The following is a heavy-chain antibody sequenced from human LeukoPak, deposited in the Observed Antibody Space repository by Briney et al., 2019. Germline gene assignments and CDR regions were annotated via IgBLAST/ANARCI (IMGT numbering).Heavy chain of an antibody. CDR2: IYYSGST. Sequence: SQTLSLTCTVSGGSISSYYWSWIRQPPGKGLEWIGYIYYSGSTNYNPSLKSRVTISVDTSKNQFSLKLSSVTAADTAVYYCARVGAEEAFDIWGQGTMVTVSS. J-gene: IGHJ3*02. CDR1: GGSISSYY. V-gene: IGHV4-59*08. D-gene: IGHD1-26*01. CDR3: ARVGAEEAFDI.